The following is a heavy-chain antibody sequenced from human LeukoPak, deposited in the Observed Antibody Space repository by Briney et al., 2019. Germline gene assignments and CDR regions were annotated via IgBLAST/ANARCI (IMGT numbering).Heavy chain of an antibody. Sequence: SETLSLTCTVSGVSFSSGDYYWRWLRQPPGKGLEWIGYIYYSGSTYYNPSLKSRVTISVDTSKNQFSLKLSSVTAADTAVYYCASGAVAGTGGYWGQGTLVTVSS. D-gene: IGHD6-19*01. J-gene: IGHJ4*02. CDR3: ASGAVAGTGGY. CDR2: IYYSGST. V-gene: IGHV4-30-4*08. CDR1: GVSFSSGDYY.